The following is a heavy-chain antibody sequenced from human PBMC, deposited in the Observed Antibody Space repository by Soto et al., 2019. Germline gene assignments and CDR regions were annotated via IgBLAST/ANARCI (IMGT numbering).Heavy chain of an antibody. CDR1: GFTFSSYG. CDR3: AATGLLWFGELWTRYYYYGMDV. J-gene: IGHJ6*02. CDR2: ISYDGSNK. V-gene: IGHV3-30*03. D-gene: IGHD3-10*01. Sequence: GGSLRLSCAASGFTFSSYGMHWVRQAPGKGLEWVAVISYDGSNKYYADSVKGRFTISRDNSKNTLYLQMNSLRAEDTAVYYCAATGLLWFGELWTRYYYYGMDVWGQGTTVTVSS.